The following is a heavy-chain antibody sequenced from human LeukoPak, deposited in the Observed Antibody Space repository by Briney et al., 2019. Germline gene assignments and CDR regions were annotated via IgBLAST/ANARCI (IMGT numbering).Heavy chain of an antibody. J-gene: IGHJ4*02. CDR1: GFTFSSYS. Sequence: PGGSLRLSCAASGFTFSSYSMNWVRQAPGKGLEWVSYISSSSSTIYYADSVKGRFTISRDNAKNSLYLQVNSLRAEDTAVYYCARDLKTYYYDSSGYYPFYWGQGTLVTVSS. D-gene: IGHD3-22*01. CDR3: ARDLKTYYYDSSGYYPFY. CDR2: ISSSSSTI. V-gene: IGHV3-48*01.